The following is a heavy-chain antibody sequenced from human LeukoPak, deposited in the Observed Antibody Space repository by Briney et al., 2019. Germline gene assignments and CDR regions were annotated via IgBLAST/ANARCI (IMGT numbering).Heavy chain of an antibody. CDR3: ASPYCSGGTCYAHDAFDI. Sequence: ASVKVSCKASGYTFTSYGISWVRQAPGQGLEWMGWISVYNGNTNYAQKLQGRATMTTDTSTSTAYMELRSLRSDDTAVYYCASPYCSGGTCYAHDAFDIWGQGIMVTVSS. CDR2: ISVYNGNT. J-gene: IGHJ3*02. D-gene: IGHD2-15*01. V-gene: IGHV1-18*01. CDR1: GYTFTSYG.